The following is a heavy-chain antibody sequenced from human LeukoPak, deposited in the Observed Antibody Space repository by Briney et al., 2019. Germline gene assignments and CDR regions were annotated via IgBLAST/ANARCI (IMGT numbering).Heavy chain of an antibody. J-gene: IGHJ4*02. CDR3: ARNIVVVPAAPGIDY. Sequence: GGSPRLSCAASGFTFSSYSMNWVRQAPGKGLEWVSSISSSSSYIYYADSVKGRFTISRDNAKNSLYLQMNSLRAEDTAVYYCARNIVVVPAAPGIDYWGQGTLVTVSS. CDR2: ISSSSSYI. V-gene: IGHV3-21*01. D-gene: IGHD2-2*01. CDR1: GFTFSSYS.